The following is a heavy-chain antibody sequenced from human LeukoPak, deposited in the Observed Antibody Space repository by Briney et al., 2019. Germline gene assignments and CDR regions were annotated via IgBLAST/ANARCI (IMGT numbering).Heavy chain of an antibody. V-gene: IGHV3-21*06. CDR1: GFTFKDYT. Sequence: GGSLRLSCAASGFTFKDYTMNWVRQSPGKGLQGVSYVSFGSSYIFYADSLKGRFTISRDDAKSSVYLEMTSLRTDDTAVYYCARASTEYAVTDGFDTWGPGTLVTVSS. CDR3: ARASTEYAVTDGFDT. J-gene: IGHJ5*02. D-gene: IGHD4-17*01. CDR2: VSFGSSYI.